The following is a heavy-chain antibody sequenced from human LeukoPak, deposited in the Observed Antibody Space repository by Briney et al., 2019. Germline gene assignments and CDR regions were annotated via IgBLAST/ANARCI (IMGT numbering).Heavy chain of an antibody. D-gene: IGHD2-2*02. V-gene: IGHV1-8*01. CDR1: GYTFTSYD. CDR2: MNPNSGNT. J-gene: IGHJ6*02. Sequence: ASVKVSCKASGYTFTSYDINWVRQATGQGLEWMGWMNPNSGNTGYAQKFQGRVTMTRNTSISTAYMELSSLRSEDTAVYYCARVVWYCSSTSCYIYYYYGMDVWGQGTTVTVSS. CDR3: ARVVWYCSSTSCYIYYYYGMDV.